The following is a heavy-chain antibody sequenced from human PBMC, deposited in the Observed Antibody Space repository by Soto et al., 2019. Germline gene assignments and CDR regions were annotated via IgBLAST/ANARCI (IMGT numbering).Heavy chain of an antibody. CDR2: IFNSGST. D-gene: IGHD3-10*01. CDR1: GASVSSYY. V-gene: IGHV4-59*02. CDR3: ARGASGARFDP. Sequence: TSETLSLTCTVSGASVSSYYWSWLRQPPGKGLEWIAYIFNSGSTNYSPPLKSRVTISVDTSKNQFSLQLSSVTAADTAMYYCARGASGARFDPWGQGTLVTVSS. J-gene: IGHJ5*02.